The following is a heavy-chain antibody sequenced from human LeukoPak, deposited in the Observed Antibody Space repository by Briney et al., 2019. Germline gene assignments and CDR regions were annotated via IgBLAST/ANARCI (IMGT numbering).Heavy chain of an antibody. CDR1: GGTFSSYA. J-gene: IGHJ3*02. V-gene: IGHV1-18*01. CDR3: ARRSSGSYYPDAFDI. D-gene: IGHD1-26*01. Sequence: ASVKVSCKASGGTFSSYAISWVRQAPGQGLEWMGWISAYNGNTNYAQKLQGRVTMTTDTSTSTAYMELRSLRSDDTAVYYCARRSSGSYYPDAFDIWGQGTMVTVSS. CDR2: ISAYNGNT.